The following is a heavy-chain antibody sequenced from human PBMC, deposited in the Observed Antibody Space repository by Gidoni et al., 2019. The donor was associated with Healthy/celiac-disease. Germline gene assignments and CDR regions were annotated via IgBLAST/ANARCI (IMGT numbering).Heavy chain of an antibody. D-gene: IGHD6-19*01. CDR1: GCSISSSSYY. CDR3: ARLPGWYASFYFDY. V-gene: IGHV4-39*01. Sequence: QLQLQESGPGLVKPSETLSLTCTVSGCSISSSSYYWGWIRQPPGKGLEWIGSIYYSGSTYYNPSLKSRVTISVDTSKNQFSLKLSSVTAADTAVYYCARLPGWYASFYFDYWGQGTLVTVSS. CDR2: IYYSGST. J-gene: IGHJ4*02.